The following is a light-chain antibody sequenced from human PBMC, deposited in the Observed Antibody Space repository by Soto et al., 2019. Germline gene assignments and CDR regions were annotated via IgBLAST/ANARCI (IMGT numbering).Light chain of an antibody. V-gene: IGKV3-20*01. Sequence: EVVLTQSPDTLSLSPGERATLSCRASQTVSGRSLAWYQQKRGQAVRLLIYDASTRATGIPDRFGGRGSGTDFTLTISRLEPEDFAVYFCQQYGTSPITFGQGTRLEIK. CDR3: QQYGTSPIT. J-gene: IGKJ5*01. CDR2: DAS. CDR1: QTVSGRS.